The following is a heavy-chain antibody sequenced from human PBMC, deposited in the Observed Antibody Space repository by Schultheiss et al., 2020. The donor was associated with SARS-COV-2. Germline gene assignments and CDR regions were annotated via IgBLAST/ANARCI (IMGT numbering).Heavy chain of an antibody. D-gene: IGHD2-15*01. J-gene: IGHJ5*02. CDR2: IDWDDDK. Sequence: TLSLTCAVYGGSFSGYYWSWIRQPPGKALEWLALIDWDDDKYYSTSLKTRLTISKETSKNQVVLTMTNMDPVDTATYYCARIIVLEGWFDPWGQGTLVTVSS. CDR3: ARIIVLEGWFDP. V-gene: IGHV2-70*01. CDR1: GGSFSGYY.